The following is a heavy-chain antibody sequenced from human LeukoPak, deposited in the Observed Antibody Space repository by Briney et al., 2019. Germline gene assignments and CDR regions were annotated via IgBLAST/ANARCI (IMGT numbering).Heavy chain of an antibody. CDR3: ARDLGYCSSTSCLNWFDP. J-gene: IGHJ5*02. CDR2: INWNGGST. V-gene: IGHV3-20*04. CDR1: GFTFDDYG. Sequence: PGGSLRLXCAASGFTFDDYGMSWVRQAPGKGLEWVSGINWNGGSTGYADSVKGRFTISRDNAKNSLYLQMNSLRAEDTALYYCARDLGYCSSTSCLNWFDPWGQGTLVTVSS. D-gene: IGHD2-2*01.